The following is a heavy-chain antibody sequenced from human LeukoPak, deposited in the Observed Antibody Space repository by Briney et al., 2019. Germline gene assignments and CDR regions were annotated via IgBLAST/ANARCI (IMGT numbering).Heavy chain of an antibody. CDR2: ISSDESHK. V-gene: IGHV3-30*18. J-gene: IGHJ6*03. Sequence: GGSLRLSCAASGFTFGSYGMHWVRQAPGKGLEWVAVISSDESHKYHEDSVKGRFTISRDNSKNTLYLQMNSLRAEDTAVYYCAKPAYNSGWYGTFDYYYYMDVWGKGTTVTISS. D-gene: IGHD6-19*01. CDR1: GFTFGSYG. CDR3: AKPAYNSGWYGTFDYYYYMDV.